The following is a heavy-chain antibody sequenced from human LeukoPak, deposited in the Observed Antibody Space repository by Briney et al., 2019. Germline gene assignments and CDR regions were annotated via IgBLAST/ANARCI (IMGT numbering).Heavy chain of an antibody. Sequence: RAGGSLTPVWAPAGLTSDDSCMNWVRQDPGKGLEWVSGINWNGGSTGYADSVKGRFTISRDKAKNPLYLQMKSLRAEDTALYHCARVGFSGYESWFDPWGQGTLVTVSS. CDR3: ARVGFSGYESWFDP. V-gene: IGHV3-20*01. CDR2: INWNGGST. J-gene: IGHJ5*02. CDR1: GLTSDDSC. D-gene: IGHD5-12*01.